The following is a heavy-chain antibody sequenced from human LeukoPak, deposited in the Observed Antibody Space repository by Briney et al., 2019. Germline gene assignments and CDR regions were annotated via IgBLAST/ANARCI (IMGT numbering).Heavy chain of an antibody. D-gene: IGHD2-2*01. J-gene: IGHJ4*02. Sequence: GGSLRLSCEASAFTFSKYFMTWVRQGPGRRLEWVATIKEDGSAQDYVDSVKGRFTITRDNAKKLVSLQMDSLRAEDTAVYYCATTSSLPDYFHYWGQGILVTVSS. CDR3: ATTSSLPDYFHY. V-gene: IGHV3-7*01. CDR1: AFTFSKYF. CDR2: IKEDGSAQ.